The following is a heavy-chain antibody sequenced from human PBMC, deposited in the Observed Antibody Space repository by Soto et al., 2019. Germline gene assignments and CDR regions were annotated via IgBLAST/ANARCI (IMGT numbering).Heavy chain of an antibody. D-gene: IGHD3-9*01. CDR1: GYSFTSYW. CDR2: IYPGDSDT. V-gene: IGHV5-51*03. CDR3: ARPQYDILTGYPYCFDY. Sequence: EVQLVQSGAEVKKPGESLKISCKGSGYSFTSYWIGWVRQMPGKGLEWVGIIYPGDSDTRYSPSFQGQGTISADKSISTAYLQWNSLKASDTAMYYCARPQYDILTGYPYCFDYWGQGTLVTVSS. J-gene: IGHJ4*02.